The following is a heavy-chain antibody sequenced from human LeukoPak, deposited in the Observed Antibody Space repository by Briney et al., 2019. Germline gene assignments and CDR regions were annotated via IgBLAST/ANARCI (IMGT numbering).Heavy chain of an antibody. CDR3: AKDSRNLPFDY. D-gene: IGHD1-14*01. V-gene: IGHV3-74*01. J-gene: IGHJ4*02. CDR1: GFTFSNYW. CDR2: INTDGSST. Sequence: GGSLRLSCAASGFTFSNYWMHWVRHAPGKGLVWVSRINTDGSSTNYADSVKGRFTISRDNSKNTLYLQMNSLRPEDTAVYYCAKDSRNLPFDYWGQGTLVTVSS.